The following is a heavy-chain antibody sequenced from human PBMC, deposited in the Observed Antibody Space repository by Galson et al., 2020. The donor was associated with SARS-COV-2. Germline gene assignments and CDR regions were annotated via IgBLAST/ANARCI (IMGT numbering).Heavy chain of an antibody. CDR3: ARDRGFDYGDYDY. CDR1: GFTFSTYS. CDR2: ISRSSSYT. D-gene: IGHD4-17*01. V-gene: IGHV3-21*06. J-gene: IGHJ4*02. Sequence: GGSLRLSCAASGFTFSTYSMNWVRQAPGKGLAWVSSISRSSSYTYYADSLKGRFTISRDNDKNSLYLQMNSLRAEDTAVYYCARDRGFDYGDYDYWGQGTLVTVSS.